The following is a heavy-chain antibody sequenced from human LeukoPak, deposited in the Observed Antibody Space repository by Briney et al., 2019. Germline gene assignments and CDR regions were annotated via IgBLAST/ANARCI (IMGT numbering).Heavy chain of an antibody. CDR3: ASLSRHYDFWSGQDDY. CDR1: GDSVSSNSAA. Sequence: SQTLSLTCAISGDSVSSNSAAWNWIRQSPSRGLEWLGRTYYRSKWYNDYAVSVKSRITINPDTSKNQFSLQLNSVTPEDTAVYYCASLSRHYDFWSGQDDYWGQGTLVTVSS. D-gene: IGHD3-3*01. CDR2: TYYRSKWYN. J-gene: IGHJ4*02. V-gene: IGHV6-1*01.